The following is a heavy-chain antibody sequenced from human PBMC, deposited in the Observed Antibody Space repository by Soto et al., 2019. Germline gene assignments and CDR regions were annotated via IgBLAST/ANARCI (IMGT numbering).Heavy chain of an antibody. CDR2: MNPNSGNT. CDR3: ARCRRGTSSNWFDP. D-gene: IGHD1-1*01. Sequence: ASVKVSCKASGYTFTSYDINWVRQAAGQGLEWMGWMNPNSGNTGYAQKFQGRVTMTRNTSISTAYMELSSLRSEDTAVYYCARCRRGTSSNWFDPWGQGTLVTVSS. V-gene: IGHV1-8*01. J-gene: IGHJ5*02. CDR1: GYTFTSYD.